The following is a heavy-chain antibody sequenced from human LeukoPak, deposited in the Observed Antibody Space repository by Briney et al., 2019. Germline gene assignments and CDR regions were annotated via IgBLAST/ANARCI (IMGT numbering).Heavy chain of an antibody. CDR2: LYHSATT. D-gene: IGHD3-22*01. CDR3: ARTSGLDSGGYLSD. V-gene: IGHV4-30-2*01. CDR1: GASTNSGGYY. J-gene: IGHJ4*02. Sequence: SETLSLTCTVSGASTNSGGYYWSWIRQPPGRGLEWIGHLYHSATTYYNPSLQRRVTISIDRSKNQFSLKLSSVTPADTAVYYCARTSGLDSGGYLSDWGQGTLVTVSS.